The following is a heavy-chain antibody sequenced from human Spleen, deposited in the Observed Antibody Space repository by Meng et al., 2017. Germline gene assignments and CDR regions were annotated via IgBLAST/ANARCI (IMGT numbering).Heavy chain of an antibody. CDR3: ARGPTTMAHDFDY. CDR2: INHSGST. Sequence: EHLQQWGAGRLKPSETLSLTCVVSGGSFSDYYWSWIRQPPGKGLEWIGEINHSGSTNYNPSLESRATISVDTSQNNLSLKLSSVTAADSAVYYCARGPTTMAHDFDYWGQGTLVTVSS. D-gene: IGHD4-11*01. J-gene: IGHJ4*02. CDR1: GGSFSDYY. V-gene: IGHV4-34*01.